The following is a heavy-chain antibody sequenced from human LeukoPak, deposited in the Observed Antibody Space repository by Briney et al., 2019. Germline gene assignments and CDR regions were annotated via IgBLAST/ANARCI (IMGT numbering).Heavy chain of an antibody. CDR1: GGSISSYY. Sequence: PSETLSLTCTVSGGSISSYYWSWIRQPPGKGLEWIGYIYYSGSTNYNPSLKSRVTISLDTSKNQFSLNLRSMKASDTAVYYCARAFCVGDCFVLHIYFDSWGQGTLVTVSS. CDR3: ARAFCVGDCFVLHIYFDS. J-gene: IGHJ4*02. D-gene: IGHD2-21*02. CDR2: IYYSGST. V-gene: IGHV4-59*08.